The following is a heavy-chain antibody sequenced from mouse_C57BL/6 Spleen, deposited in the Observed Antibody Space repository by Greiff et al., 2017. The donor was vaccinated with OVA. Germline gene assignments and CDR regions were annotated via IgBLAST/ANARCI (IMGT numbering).Heavy chain of an antibody. V-gene: IGHV5-6*02. D-gene: IGHD1-1*01. CDR3: ARWAWGSSYERLGLDY. CDR2: ISSGGSYT. Sequence: EVKLEESGGDLVKPGGSLKLSCAASGFTFSSYGMSWVRQTPDKRLEWVATISSGGSYTYYPDSVKGRFTISRDNAKNTLYLQMSSLKSEDTAMYYCARWAWGSSYERLGLDYWGQGTTLTVSS. J-gene: IGHJ2*01. CDR1: GFTFSSYG.